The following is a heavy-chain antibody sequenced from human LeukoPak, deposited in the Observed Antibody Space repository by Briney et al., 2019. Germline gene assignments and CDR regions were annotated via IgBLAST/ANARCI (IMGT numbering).Heavy chain of an antibody. V-gene: IGHV3-23*01. Sequence: GGSLRLSCAASGFTFSSSAMSWVRQVPGKGLEWVSGISASGGSTSYADSVRGRFTISRDNSKNTLYLQMNSLSAEDTAVYYCAREGPYYDSSGYYYPAYYYYYGMDVWGQGTTVTVSS. CDR3: AREGPYYDSSGYYYPAYYYYYGMDV. J-gene: IGHJ6*02. CDR2: ISASGGST. D-gene: IGHD3-22*01. CDR1: GFTFSSSA.